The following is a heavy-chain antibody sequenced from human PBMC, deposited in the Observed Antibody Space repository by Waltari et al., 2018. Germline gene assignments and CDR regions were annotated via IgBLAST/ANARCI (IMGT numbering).Heavy chain of an antibody. CDR2: ILHRGIN. Sequence: QVQLQESGPGLVKPSQTLSLTCTFSGGSISSGGYYWSWIRQHPGKGLEWIGYILHRGINNYNPSLESRVTISVDRSKNQFSLKLSSVTAADTAVYYCAREEYSYGKNWFDPWGQGTLVTVSS. J-gene: IGHJ5*02. CDR1: GGSISSGGYY. CDR3: AREEYSYGKNWFDP. V-gene: IGHV4-31*03. D-gene: IGHD5-18*01.